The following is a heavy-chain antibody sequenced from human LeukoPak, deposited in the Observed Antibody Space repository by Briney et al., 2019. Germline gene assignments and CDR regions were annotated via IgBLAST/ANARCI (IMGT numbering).Heavy chain of an antibody. CDR1: GFTFSTYA. V-gene: IGHV3-23*01. CDR3: AVRGWIQLWLPSY. CDR2: ISGSGGST. J-gene: IGHJ4*02. Sequence: GGSLGLSCAASGFTFSTYAMSWVRQAPGKGLEWVSAISGSGGSTYYADSVKGRFTISRDNSKNTLYLQMNSLRAGDTAVYYCAVRGWIQLWLPSYWGQGTLVTVSS. D-gene: IGHD5-18*01.